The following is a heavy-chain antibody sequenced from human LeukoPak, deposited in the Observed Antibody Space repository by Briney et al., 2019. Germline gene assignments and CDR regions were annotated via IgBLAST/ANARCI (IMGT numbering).Heavy chain of an antibody. J-gene: IGHJ5*02. CDR2: VYYSGST. V-gene: IGHV4-59*08. CDR3: ARHRNNWFDP. Sequence: SETLSLTCTVSGGSISSYYWSWIRQPPGKGLEWIGYVYYSGSTNYNPSLKRRVTISVDTSKNQFSLKLSSVTAADTAVYYCARHRNNWFDPWGQGTLVTVSS. CDR1: GGSISSYY.